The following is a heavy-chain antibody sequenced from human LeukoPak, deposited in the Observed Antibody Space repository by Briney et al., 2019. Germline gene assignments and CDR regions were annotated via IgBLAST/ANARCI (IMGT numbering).Heavy chain of an antibody. CDR3: VKAAARWLQFSLNRGY. CDR1: GFTFSSYA. Sequence: GGSLRLSCAASGFTFSSYAMSWVRQAPGKGLEWVSAISGSGGSTYYADSVKGRFTISRDNSKNTLYLQMNSLRAEDTAVYYCVKAAARWLQFSLNRGYWGQGTLVTVSS. J-gene: IGHJ4*02. CDR2: ISGSGGST. D-gene: IGHD5-24*01. V-gene: IGHV3-23*01.